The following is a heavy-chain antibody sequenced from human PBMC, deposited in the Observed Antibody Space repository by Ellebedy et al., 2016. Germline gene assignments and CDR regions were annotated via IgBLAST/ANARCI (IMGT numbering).Heavy chain of an antibody. V-gene: IGHV3-23*01. CDR1: GFTFTTYA. CDR3: AKHETDGDYYFDL. CDR2: LSGSGPKT. Sequence: GGSLRLXXVASGFTFTTYAMSWVRQAPGEGLEWVSTLSGSGPKTYYADSVQGRFTISRDNSKSTLYLQMNSLRAEDTAVYYCAKHETDGDYYFDLWGRGTLVTVSS. D-gene: IGHD2-21*01. J-gene: IGHJ2*01.